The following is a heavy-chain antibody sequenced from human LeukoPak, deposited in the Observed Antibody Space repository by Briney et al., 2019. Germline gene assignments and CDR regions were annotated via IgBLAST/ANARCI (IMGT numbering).Heavy chain of an antibody. CDR3: AKAYYGSGLD. D-gene: IGHD3-10*01. J-gene: IGHJ6*02. V-gene: IGHV3-9*01. CDR1: GSTFDDYA. CDR2: ISWNSGSI. Sequence: GRSLRLSCAASGSTFDDYAMHWVRQAPGKGLEWVSGISWNSGSIGYADSVKGRFTISRDNAKNSLYLQMNSLRAEDTALYYCAKAYYGSGLDWGQGTTVTVSS.